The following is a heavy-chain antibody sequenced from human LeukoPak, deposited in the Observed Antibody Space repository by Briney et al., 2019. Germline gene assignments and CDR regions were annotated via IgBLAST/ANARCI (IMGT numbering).Heavy chain of an antibody. CDR2: ISWNSGSI. D-gene: IGHD4-17*01. Sequence: GGSLRLSCAASGRYWMHWVRQAPGKGLEWVSGISWNSGSIGYADSVKGRFTISRDNAKNSLYLQMNSLRAEDTALYYCAKDDYGDNYDYWGQGTLVTVSS. CDR1: GRYW. CDR3: AKDDYGDNYDY. J-gene: IGHJ4*02. V-gene: IGHV3-9*01.